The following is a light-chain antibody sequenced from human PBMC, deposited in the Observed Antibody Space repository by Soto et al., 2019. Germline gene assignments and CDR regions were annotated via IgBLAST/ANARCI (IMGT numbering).Light chain of an antibody. V-gene: IGKV1-39*01. CDR1: QVISNY. Sequence: IHMSHSPSSLSASVLYRVTITFLASQVISNYLAWYQQKPGKAPKLLIYDASSLESGVPSRFSGSGSGTDFTLTISSLQPEDFATYYCQQSYSTPTWTFGQGTKVDIK. J-gene: IGKJ1*01. CDR3: QQSYSTPTWT. CDR2: DAS.